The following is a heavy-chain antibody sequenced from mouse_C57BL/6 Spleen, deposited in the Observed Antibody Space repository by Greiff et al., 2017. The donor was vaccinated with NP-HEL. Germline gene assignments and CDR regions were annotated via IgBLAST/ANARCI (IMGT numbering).Heavy chain of an antibody. CDR2: IDPSSGGT. D-gene: IGHD2-4*01. V-gene: IGHV1-72*01. CDR1: GYTFTSSW. J-gene: IGHJ4*01. CDR3: ARSGYYDYDGAMDY. Sequence: QVQLKQPGAELVKPGASVKLSCKASGYTFTSSWMHWVKQRPGRGLEWIGRIDPSSGGTKYNEKFKSKATLTVDKPSSTAYMQLSSLTSEDSAVDYCARSGYYDYDGAMDYWGQGTSVTVSA.